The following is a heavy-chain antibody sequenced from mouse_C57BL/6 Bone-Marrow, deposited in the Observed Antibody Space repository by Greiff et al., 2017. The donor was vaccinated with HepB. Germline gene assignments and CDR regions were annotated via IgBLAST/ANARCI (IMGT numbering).Heavy chain of an antibody. CDR1: GFTFSSYA. V-gene: IGHV5-9-1*02. Sequence: EVQLVESGEGLVKPGGSLKLSCAASGFTFSSYAMPWVRQTPEKRLEWVAYICSGGDYIYYADTVKGRFTISRDNARNTLYLQMSSLKSEDTAMYYCTRDHYGGWYFGVWDTGTTVTVSA. CDR2: ICSGGDYI. CDR3: TRDHYGGWYFGV. J-gene: IGHJ1*03. D-gene: IGHD1-1*02.